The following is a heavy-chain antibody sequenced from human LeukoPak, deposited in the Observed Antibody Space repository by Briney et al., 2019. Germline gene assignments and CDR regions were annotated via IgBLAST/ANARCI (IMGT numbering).Heavy chain of an antibody. CDR3: ARDRYDDSSRFDY. CDR2: ISSSGSTI. CDR1: GFTFSSYW. Sequence: PGGSLRLSCAASGFTFSSYWMSWVRQAPGKGLEWVSYISSSGSTIYYADSVKGRFTISRDNAKNSLYLQMNSLRAEDTAVYYCARDRYDDSSRFDYWGQGTLVTVSS. D-gene: IGHD3-3*01. J-gene: IGHJ4*02. V-gene: IGHV3-48*04.